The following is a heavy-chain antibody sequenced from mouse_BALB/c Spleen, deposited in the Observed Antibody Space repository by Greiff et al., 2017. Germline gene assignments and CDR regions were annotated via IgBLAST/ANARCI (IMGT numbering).Heavy chain of an antibody. CDR2: IRNKANGYTT. CDR1: GFTFTDYY. J-gene: IGHJ3*01. CDR3: ARDEDPFAY. V-gene: IGHV7-3*02. Sequence: EVQGVESGGGLVQPGGSLRLSCATSGFTFTDYYMSWVRQPPGKALEWLGFIRNKANGYTTEYSASVKGRFTISRDNSQSILYLQMNTLRAEDSATYYCARDEDPFAYWGQGTLVTVSA.